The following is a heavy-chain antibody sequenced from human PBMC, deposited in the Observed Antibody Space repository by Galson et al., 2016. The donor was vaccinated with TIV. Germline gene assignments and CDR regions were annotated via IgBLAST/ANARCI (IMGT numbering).Heavy chain of an antibody. CDR1: GFTFSTFA. J-gene: IGHJ3*02. Sequence: SLRLSCAASGFTFSTFAMNWVRQAPGKGLEWVSVISGSGGTTYYADSVKGRFTVSRDNSKNTLYVQMKSLRAEDTAVYYCAKGYEGFNDAFDIWGRGTMVTVSS. D-gene: IGHD5-18*01. CDR3: AKGYEGFNDAFDI. V-gene: IGHV3-23*01. CDR2: ISGSGGTT.